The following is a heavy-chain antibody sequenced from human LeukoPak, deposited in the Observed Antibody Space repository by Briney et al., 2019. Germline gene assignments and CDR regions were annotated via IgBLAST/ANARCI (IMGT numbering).Heavy chain of an antibody. CDR3: ARDCSSTSCYRGGFDP. V-gene: IGHV3-7*01. CDR2: IKQDGSEK. CDR1: GFTFGSYW. Sequence: PGGSLRLSCAAPGFTFGSYWMSWVRQAPGKGLEWVANIKQDGSEKYYVDSVKGRFTISRDNGKNSLYLQINSLRAEDTAVYYCARDCSSTSCYRGGFDPWGQGTLVTVSS. D-gene: IGHD2-2*01. J-gene: IGHJ5*02.